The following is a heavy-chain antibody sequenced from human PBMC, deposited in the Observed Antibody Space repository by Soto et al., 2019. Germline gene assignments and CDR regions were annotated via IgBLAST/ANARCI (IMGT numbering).Heavy chain of an antibody. CDR1: GFSVDDYA. CDR2: INWDGGKI. D-gene: IGHD3-10*01. V-gene: IGHV3-9*01. J-gene: IGHJ6*02. Sequence: EVQLSESGGGLVEPGRSLRLSCAASGFSVDDYAMHWVRQGPGKGLEWVSGINWDGGKIGYADSVKGRFTISRDSAKNSLFLQMSGLRADDTALYYCAKDLKVSWSHYGTLNYYYGMDVWGQGTTVSVSS. CDR3: AKDLKVSWSHYGTLNYYYGMDV.